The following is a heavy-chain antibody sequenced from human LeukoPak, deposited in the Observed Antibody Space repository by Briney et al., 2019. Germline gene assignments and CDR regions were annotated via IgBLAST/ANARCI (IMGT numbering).Heavy chain of an antibody. D-gene: IGHD3-10*01. V-gene: IGHV1-69*05. CDR2: IIPIFGTA. J-gene: IGHJ4*02. Sequence: GSSVKVSCKASGGTFSSYAISWVRQAPGQGLEWMGGIIPIFGTANYAQKLQGRVTMTTDTSTSTAYMELRSLRSDDTAVYYCAREKMDYGSGSFDYWGQGTLVTVSS. CDR3: AREKMDYGSGSFDY. CDR1: GGTFSSYA.